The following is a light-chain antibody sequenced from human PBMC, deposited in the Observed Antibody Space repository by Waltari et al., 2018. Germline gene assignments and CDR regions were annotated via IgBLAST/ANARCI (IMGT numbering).Light chain of an antibody. CDR2: EVN. J-gene: IGLJ1*01. V-gene: IGLV2-23*02. CDR1: SSDVDSYNL. Sequence: QSALTQPASVSVSPGQSITVSCTGTSSDVDSYNLVSWFQQYPDTAPKLISFEVNKRPSGVSNRFSGSKSGNTASLTISGLQAGDEADYYCCSYAGSGIYVFGTGAKVTVL. CDR3: CSYAGSGIYV.